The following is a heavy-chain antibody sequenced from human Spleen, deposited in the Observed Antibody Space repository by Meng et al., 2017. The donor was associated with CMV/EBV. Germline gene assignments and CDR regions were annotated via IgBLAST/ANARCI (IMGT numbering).Heavy chain of an antibody. CDR1: GVSISSSSYY. J-gene: IGHJ4*02. V-gene: IGHV4-39*01. CDR3: ARHHHSPTFDY. CDR2: IYYSGST. D-gene: IGHD1-14*01. Sequence: HPLLQESGPGLVQPSETLSLTCTVAGVSISSSSYYWGWIRQPPGKGLEWIGSIYYSGSTYYNPSLKSRVTISVDTSKNQFSLKLSSVTAADTAVYHCARHHHSPTFDYWGQGTLVTVSS.